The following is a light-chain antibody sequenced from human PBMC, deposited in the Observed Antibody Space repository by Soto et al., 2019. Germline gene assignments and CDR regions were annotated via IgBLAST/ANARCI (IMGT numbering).Light chain of an antibody. CDR1: SSDIGDYGY. CDR2: EVT. J-gene: IGLJ1*01. V-gene: IGLV2-14*01. CDR3: SSYAGSYTWI. Sequence: QSVLTQPASVSGSPGQSTTISCTGSSSDIGDYGYVSWYQQHPGKAPKLIIYEVTKRPSGVSNRFSGSKSGNTASLTISGLQAEDEAEYFCSSYAGSYTWIFGSGTKVTV.